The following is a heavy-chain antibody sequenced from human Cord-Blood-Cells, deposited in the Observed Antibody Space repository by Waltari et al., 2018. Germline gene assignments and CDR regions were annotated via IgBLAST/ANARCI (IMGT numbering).Heavy chain of an antibody. CDR3: ARGSGSTLDYYYYYMDV. CDR1: GYTFTSYD. V-gene: IGHV1-8*03. J-gene: IGHJ6*03. Sequence: QVQLVQSGAEVKKPGASVKVSCKASGYTFTSYDINWVRQATGQGLEWMGWMNPNSGNTGYAQKFRGRVTITRNTAISTAYMELSSLRSEDTAVYYCARGSGSTLDYYYYYMDVWGKGTTVTVSS. CDR2: MNPNSGNT. D-gene: IGHD2-15*01.